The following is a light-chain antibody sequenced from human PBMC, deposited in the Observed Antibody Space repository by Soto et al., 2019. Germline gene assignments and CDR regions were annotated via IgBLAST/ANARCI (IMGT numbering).Light chain of an antibody. Sequence: DIVMTQSPATLSVSPGERATLSCRASQSVSSNLAWYQQQPGQAPRLLIYGASTRATGIPARFSGSESGTDFTLTISSLQSEDCAVYYCQQYNDWPPLTFGGGTKVEIK. CDR2: GAS. J-gene: IGKJ4*01. CDR3: QQYNDWPPLT. CDR1: QSVSSN. V-gene: IGKV3-15*01.